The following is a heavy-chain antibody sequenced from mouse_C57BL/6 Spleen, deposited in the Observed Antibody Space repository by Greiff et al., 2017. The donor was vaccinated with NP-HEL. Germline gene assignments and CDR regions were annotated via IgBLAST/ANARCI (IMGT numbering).Heavy chain of an antibody. J-gene: IGHJ4*01. D-gene: IGHD2-5*01. CDR3: ARSNYVLYAMDY. Sequence: QVQLKESGAELVRPGASVKLSCKASGYTFTDYYINWVKQRPGQGLEWIARIYPGSGNTYYNEKFKGKATLTAEKSSSTAYMQLSSLTSEDSAVYFCARSNYVLYAMDYWGQGTSVTVSS. CDR2: IYPGSGNT. CDR1: GYTFTDYY. V-gene: IGHV1-76*01.